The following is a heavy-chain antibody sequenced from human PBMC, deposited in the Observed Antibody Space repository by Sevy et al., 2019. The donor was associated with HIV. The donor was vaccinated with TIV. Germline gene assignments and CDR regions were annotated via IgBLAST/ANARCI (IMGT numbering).Heavy chain of an antibody. CDR1: GIIFTSSG. CDR3: AKDFTGYNGMDV. Sequence: GGSLRLSCVVSGIIFTSSGMHWVRQAPGKGLEWVAVISYHGRDKFYADSVKGRFTISRDNSKNILYLQMNGLRIEDMAVYYCAKDFTGYNGMDVWGQGTMVTVYS. D-gene: IGHD3-9*01. CDR2: ISYHGRDK. V-gene: IGHV3-30*18. J-gene: IGHJ6*02.